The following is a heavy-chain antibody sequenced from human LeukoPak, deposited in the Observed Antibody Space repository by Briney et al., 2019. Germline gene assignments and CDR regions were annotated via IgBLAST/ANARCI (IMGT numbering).Heavy chain of an antibody. Sequence: SETLSLTCTVSGGSINNYYWSWIRQPPGKGLEWIGYIYYSGTTKYNPSLSSRVTISVDTSKNQFSLNLTSVTAADTAVYYCAREGIRGSYYTDWGQGTMVIVSS. CDR3: AREGIRGSYYTD. CDR1: GGSINNYY. D-gene: IGHD1-26*01. CDR2: IYYSGTT. J-gene: IGHJ1*01. V-gene: IGHV4-59*01.